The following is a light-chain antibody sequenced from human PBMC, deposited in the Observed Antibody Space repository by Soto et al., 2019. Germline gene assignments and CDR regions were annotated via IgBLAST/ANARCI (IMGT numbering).Light chain of an antibody. V-gene: IGKV3-20*01. Sequence: EIVLTQSPGTLSFSPGERATLSCRASQSVSSSYLAWYQQKPGQAPRLLIYGASSRATGIPDRFSGSGSGADFTLTISSLEPEDFAVYYCQQYGSSPRAFGQGTKVEIK. CDR3: QQYGSSPRA. CDR1: QSVSSSY. J-gene: IGKJ1*01. CDR2: GAS.